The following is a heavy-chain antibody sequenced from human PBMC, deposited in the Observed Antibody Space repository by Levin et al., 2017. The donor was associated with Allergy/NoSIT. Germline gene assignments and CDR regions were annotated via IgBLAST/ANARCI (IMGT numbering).Heavy chain of an antibody. CDR1: GSSISSGLY. D-gene: IGHD3/OR15-3a*01. CDR3: ARVGDFYNTTNYYFGKSPFDY. V-gene: IGHV4-38-2*02. CDR2: IYHGGNT. J-gene: IGHJ4*02. Sequence: PSETLSLTCSVSGSSISSGLYWGWLRQPPGKGLEWIANIYHGGNTYYNPSLRSRVTMAVDTSKNQFSLMLSSVTAADTAIYYCARVGDFYNTTNYYFGKSPFDYWGQGVLVTVSS.